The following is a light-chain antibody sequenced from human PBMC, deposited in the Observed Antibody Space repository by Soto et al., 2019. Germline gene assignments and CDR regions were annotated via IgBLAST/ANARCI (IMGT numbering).Light chain of an antibody. V-gene: IGKV1-6*01. CDR2: AAP. Sequence: AIQMTQSPSSLSASVGDRVTLTCRANQAIRYDLAWYQQKPGRAPKLLIYAAPHLQSGVPSRFSGSGSGTDFTLTISSLQPEDFATYYCLQDYGYPRTFGQGTKVEI. CDR1: QAIRYD. CDR3: LQDYGYPRT. J-gene: IGKJ1*01.